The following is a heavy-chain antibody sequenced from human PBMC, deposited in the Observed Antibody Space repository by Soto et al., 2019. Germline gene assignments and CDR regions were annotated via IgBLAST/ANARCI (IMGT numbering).Heavy chain of an antibody. D-gene: IGHD6-25*01. J-gene: IGHJ4*02. CDR1: GYTFTHYY. V-gene: IGHV1-46*01. CDR3: ARDLAAGDH. CDR2: INPASGST. Sequence: QVQLVQSGAEVKKPGASVKLSCRTSGYTFTHYYLHWVRQAPGQGLEWLAIINPASGSTNYAQDFLGRVTLTMDTSTTTVYMELSGLRAEATAIFYCARDLAAGDHWGQGTLVTVSS.